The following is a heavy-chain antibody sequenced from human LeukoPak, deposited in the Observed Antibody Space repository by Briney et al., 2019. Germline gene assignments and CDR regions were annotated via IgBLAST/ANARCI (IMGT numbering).Heavy chain of an antibody. Sequence: SETLSLTCAVYGVSFSGYYWSWIRQPPGKGLEWIGEINHSGSTNYNPSLKSRVTISVDTSKNQFSLKLSSVTAADTAVYYCASQVVPRTGGYCSGGSCRKKRSYAFDIWGQGTMVTVSS. CDR2: INHSGST. CDR3: ASQVVPRTGGYCSGGSCRKKRSYAFDI. J-gene: IGHJ3*02. V-gene: IGHV4-34*01. CDR1: GVSFSGYY. D-gene: IGHD2-15*01.